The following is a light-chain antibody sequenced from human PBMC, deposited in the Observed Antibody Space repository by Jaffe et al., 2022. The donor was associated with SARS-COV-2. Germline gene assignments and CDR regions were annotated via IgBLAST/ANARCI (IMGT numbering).Light chain of an antibody. Sequence: DIVMTQSPDSLAVSLGERATFNCKSSQSVLSSSNNKNYLAWFQQKPGQPPNLLIYWASTRESGVPDRFSGSGSGTDFTLTISSLQAEDVAVYYCQQYYTTPTFGGGTKVEIK. CDR2: WAS. J-gene: IGKJ4*01. CDR3: QQYYTTPT. V-gene: IGKV4-1*01. CDR1: QSVLSSSNNKNY.